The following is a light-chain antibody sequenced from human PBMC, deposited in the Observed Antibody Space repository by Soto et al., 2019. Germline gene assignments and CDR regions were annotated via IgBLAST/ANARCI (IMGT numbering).Light chain of an antibody. Sequence: EIVLTQSPGTLSLSPGERATLSCRASESVSSSYLAWYQQKPGQAPRLLIFGASSRATGTPDRFSGSGSGTEFTLTISSLQSEDFAVYYCQQYHNWPAFGQGTKVDIK. CDR2: GAS. V-gene: IGKV3-20*01. J-gene: IGKJ1*01. CDR3: QQYHNWPA. CDR1: ESVSSSY.